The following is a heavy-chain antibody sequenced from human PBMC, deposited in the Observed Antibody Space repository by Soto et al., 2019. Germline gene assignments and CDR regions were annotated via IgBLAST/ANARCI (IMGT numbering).Heavy chain of an antibody. CDR3: ARFPVPAAIEYYYYYGMDV. CDR2: IYYSGST. V-gene: IGHV4-31*03. Sequence: SETLSLTCTVSGGSISSGGYYWSWIRQHPGKGLEWIGYIYYSGSTYYNPSLKSRVTISVDTSKNQFSLKLSSVTAADTAVYYCARFPVPAAIEYYYYYGMDVWGQGTTVTVS. CDR1: GGSISSGGYY. D-gene: IGHD2-2*02. J-gene: IGHJ6*02.